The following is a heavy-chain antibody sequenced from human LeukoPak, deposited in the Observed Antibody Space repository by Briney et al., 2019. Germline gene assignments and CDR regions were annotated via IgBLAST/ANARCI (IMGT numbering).Heavy chain of an antibody. D-gene: IGHD3-10*01. J-gene: IGHJ4*02. CDR2: IYVGGTI. Sequence: GGSLRLSCVVSGFTFSTYNMNWVRQAPGKGLEWVSIIYVGGTIYYADSVKGRFTISRDNSKNTLYLQMNSLRVEDTAVYYCAREREVRGVSFDYWGQGTLVTVSS. CDR1: GFTFSTYN. CDR3: AREREVRGVSFDY. V-gene: IGHV3-53*01.